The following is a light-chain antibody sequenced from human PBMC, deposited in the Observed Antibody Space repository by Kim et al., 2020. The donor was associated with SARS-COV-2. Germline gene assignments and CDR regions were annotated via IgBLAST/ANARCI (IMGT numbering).Light chain of an antibody. CDR3: QQYDSSPYT. Sequence: SASIGDRVTITCRASQSISSWLAWYQQKPGKAPKPLIYKASNLESGVPSRFSGYGSGTEFTLTISSLQPDDIATYYCQQYDSSPYTVGQGTKLEIK. CDR2: KAS. J-gene: IGKJ2*01. V-gene: IGKV1-5*03. CDR1: QSISSW.